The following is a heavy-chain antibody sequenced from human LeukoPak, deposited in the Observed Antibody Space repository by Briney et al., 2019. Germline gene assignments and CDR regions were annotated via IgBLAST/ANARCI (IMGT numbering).Heavy chain of an antibody. D-gene: IGHD3-22*01. CDR3: ASKGYYDSSGYYYGY. CDR1: GFTLSSYA. V-gene: IGHV3-23*01. Sequence: PGRSLRLSCAASGFTLSSYAMGWVRHAPGKGLEWVSAITGSVGSTSYADPSKGRFTYSREISKHTPSPPMNRLITEHRVVYYCASKGYYDSSGYYYGYWGQGTLVTVS. J-gene: IGHJ4*02. CDR2: ITGSVGST.